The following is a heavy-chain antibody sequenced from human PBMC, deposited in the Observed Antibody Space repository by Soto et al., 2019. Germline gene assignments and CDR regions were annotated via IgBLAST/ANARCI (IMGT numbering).Heavy chain of an antibody. CDR1: GFIFSAYS. Sequence: EVQLVESGGGLVQLGGSLTLSCAASGFIFSAYSMNWVRQAPGKGLEWVSYISSSSSSSIYYADSVKGRFTISRDNDKNSLYLQMNSLRAEDTAVYYCARGDTAMYYWGQGTLVTVSS. J-gene: IGHJ4*02. CDR2: ISSSSSSSI. CDR3: ARGDTAMYY. D-gene: IGHD5-18*01. V-gene: IGHV3-48*01.